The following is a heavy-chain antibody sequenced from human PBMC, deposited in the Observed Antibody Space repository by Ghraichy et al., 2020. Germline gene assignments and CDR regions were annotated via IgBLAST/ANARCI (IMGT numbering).Heavy chain of an antibody. Sequence: ASVKVSCKASGYTFTSYDINWVRQATGQGLEWMGWMNPNSGNTGYAQKFQGRVTMTRNTSISTAYMELSSLRSEDTAVYYCARGRRRPSTIPDRIQYYFDYWGQGTLVTVSS. CDR1: GYTFTSYD. CDR2: MNPNSGNT. V-gene: IGHV1-8*01. D-gene: IGHD5-24*01. J-gene: IGHJ4*02. CDR3: ARGRRRPSTIPDRIQYYFDY.